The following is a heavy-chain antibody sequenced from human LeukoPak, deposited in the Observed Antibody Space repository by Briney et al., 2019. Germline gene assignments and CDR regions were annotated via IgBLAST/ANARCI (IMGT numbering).Heavy chain of an antibody. Sequence: GGSLRLSCAASGFTFSSYGMHCVRQAPGKGLEWVAVISYDGSNKYYADSVKGRFTISRDNSKNTLYLQMNSLRAEDTAVYYCAKIMAAMIVVGNGPDYWGQGTLVTVSS. J-gene: IGHJ4*02. CDR3: AKIMAAMIVVGNGPDY. CDR2: ISYDGSNK. D-gene: IGHD3-22*01. CDR1: GFTFSSYG. V-gene: IGHV3-30*18.